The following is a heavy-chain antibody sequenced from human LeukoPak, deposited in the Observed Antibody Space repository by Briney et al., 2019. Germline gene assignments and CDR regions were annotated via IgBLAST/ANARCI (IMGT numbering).Heavy chain of an antibody. V-gene: IGHV1-2*02. CDR1: GYTFTGYY. Sequence: ASVKVSCKASGYTFTGYYIHWVRQAPGEGLEWMGWINPNSGGINYAQKFQVRVTMTRDTSISTIYMELSRLRSDDTALYYCAGVDGSYGYFTFDYWGQGTLVTVSS. CDR2: INPNSGGI. J-gene: IGHJ4*02. D-gene: IGHD5-18*01. CDR3: AGVDGSYGYFTFDY.